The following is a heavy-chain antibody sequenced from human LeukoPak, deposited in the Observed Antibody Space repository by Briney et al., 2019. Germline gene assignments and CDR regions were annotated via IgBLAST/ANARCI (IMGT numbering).Heavy chain of an antibody. CDR2: INSDGSWT. CDR3: VSFYESY. CDR1: GNYW. J-gene: IGHJ4*02. Sequence: GGSLRLSCAASGNYWMHWVRQVPGKGLVWVSHINSDGSWTSYADSVKGRFTISKDNAKNTVYLQMNSLRAEDTAVYYCVSFYESYWGRGTLVTVSS. D-gene: IGHD2/OR15-2a*01. V-gene: IGHV3-74*01.